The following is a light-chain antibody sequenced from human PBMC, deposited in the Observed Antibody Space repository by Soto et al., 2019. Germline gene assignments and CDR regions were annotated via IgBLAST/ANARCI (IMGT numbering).Light chain of an antibody. CDR1: QSISSW. Sequence: DIQMTQSPSTLSASVGDRVTITCRASQSISSWLAWYQQKPGKAPEVMIYKASSLESGVPSRFSGYGSGTEFTLTISSLQPDDFATYYCQQYNSSPWTFGQGTEVEMK. J-gene: IGKJ1*01. V-gene: IGKV1-5*03. CDR2: KAS. CDR3: QQYNSSPWT.